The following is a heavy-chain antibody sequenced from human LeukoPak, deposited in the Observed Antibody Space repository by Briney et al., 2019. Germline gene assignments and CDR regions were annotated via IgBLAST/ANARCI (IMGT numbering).Heavy chain of an antibody. J-gene: IGHJ2*01. CDR3: ARVGMYSSGKGYFDL. CDR1: GYTFTSYA. Sequence: ASVKVSCKASGYTFTSYAMHWVRQAPGQRLEGMGWINAGNGNTKYSQKFHGRVTITRDTSASTAYMELSSLRSEDTAVYYCARVGMYSSGKGYFDLWGRGTLVTVSS. D-gene: IGHD6-25*01. CDR2: INAGNGNT. V-gene: IGHV1-3*01.